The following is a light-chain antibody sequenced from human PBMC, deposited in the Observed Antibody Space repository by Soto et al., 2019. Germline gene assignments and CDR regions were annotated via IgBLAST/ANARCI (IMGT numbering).Light chain of an antibody. CDR1: QDVSSW. J-gene: IGKJ1*01. CDR3: QQSYSTPPT. CDR2: AAS. V-gene: IGKV1-12*01. Sequence: DIQLTQSPSSVSASVGDRVSITCRASQDVSSWLALYQQKPGKAPKLLIYAASSLQSGVPSRFSGSGSGTDFTLTISSLQPEDFATYYCQQSYSTPPTFGQGTKVDIK.